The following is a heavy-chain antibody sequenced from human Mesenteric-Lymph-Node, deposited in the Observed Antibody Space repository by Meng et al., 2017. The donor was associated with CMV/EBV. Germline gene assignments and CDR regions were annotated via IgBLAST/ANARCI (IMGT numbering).Heavy chain of an antibody. J-gene: IGHJ6*02. V-gene: IGHV1-69*10. Sequence: SVKVSCKASGGTFSSYAISWVRQAPGQGLEWMGGIIPILGIANYAQKFQGRVTITADKSTSTAYMELSSLRSEDTAVYYCARDLSGWGLNYYYGMDVWGQGTTVTVSS. CDR1: GGTFSSYA. CDR2: IIPILGIA. D-gene: IGHD6-19*01. CDR3: ARDLSGWGLNYYYGMDV.